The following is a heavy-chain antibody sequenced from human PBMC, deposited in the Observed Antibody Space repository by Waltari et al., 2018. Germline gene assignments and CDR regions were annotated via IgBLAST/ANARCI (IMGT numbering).Heavy chain of an antibody. CDR3: ARDRSSQTISAGYFDS. CDR1: GDSISHYF. CDR2: VCSKIV. Sequence: QVQLEESGPGLVKPSETLSLTCTVTGDSISHYFWSWIRQPTGKGLGWIGRVCSKIVNYKPPLKGRVSICIDTSKNQISLKWCSVTAADTAFYYCARDRSSQTISAGYFDSWGQGIPVTVSS. J-gene: IGHJ4*02. V-gene: IGHV4-4*07.